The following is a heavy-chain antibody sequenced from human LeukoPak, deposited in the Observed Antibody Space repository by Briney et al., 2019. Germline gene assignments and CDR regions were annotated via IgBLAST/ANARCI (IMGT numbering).Heavy chain of an antibody. D-gene: IGHD4-23*01. J-gene: IGHJ3*02. CDR1: GYTFTGYY. V-gene: IGHV1-69*13. CDR2: IIPIFGTA. CDR3: ATSTTVDLGHAFDI. Sequence: ASVKVSCKASGYTFTGYYMHWVRQAPGQGLEWMGGIIPIFGTANYAQKFQGGVTITADESTSTAYMELSSLRSEDTAVYYCATSTTVDLGHAFDIWGQGTTVTVSS.